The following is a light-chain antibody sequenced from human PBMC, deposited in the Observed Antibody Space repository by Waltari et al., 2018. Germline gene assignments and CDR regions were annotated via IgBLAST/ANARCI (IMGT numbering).Light chain of an antibody. CDR2: GAS. J-gene: IGKJ5*01. CDR1: QSVHTD. CDR3: QQYNTWPSVT. V-gene: IGKV3-15*01. Sequence: EMVMTQSPASLSVSPGETATLSYRASQSVHTDLAWYQQKPGQAPRLFIYGASTRTTDVPARFSGSGSGTEFTLTISSLQSEDFAVYYCQQYNTWPSVTFGQGTRLQIK.